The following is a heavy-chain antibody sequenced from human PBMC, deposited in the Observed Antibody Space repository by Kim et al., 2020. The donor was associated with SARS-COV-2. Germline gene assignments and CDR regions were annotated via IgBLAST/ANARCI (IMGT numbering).Heavy chain of an antibody. D-gene: IGHD5-18*01. J-gene: IGHJ2*01. CDR1: GFTFSSYS. V-gene: IGHV3-48*02. Sequence: GGSLRLSCAASGFTFSSYSMNWVRQAPGKGLEWVSYISSSSSTIYYADSVKGRFTISRDNAKNSLYLQMNSLRDEDTAVYYCARDKWIQLWVGPLTKHRYFALWGPGTPVTVSS. CDR2: ISSSSSTI. CDR3: ARDKWIQLWVGPLTKHRYFAL.